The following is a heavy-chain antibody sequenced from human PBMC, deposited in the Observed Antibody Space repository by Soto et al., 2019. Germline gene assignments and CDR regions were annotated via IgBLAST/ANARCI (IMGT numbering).Heavy chain of an antibody. CDR2: ISGSGGST. CDR3: ANSYGYDYYYYMDV. Sequence: GGSLRLSCAASGFTFSSYAMSWVRQAPGKGLEWVSAISGSGGSTYYADSVKGRFTISRDNSKNTLYLQMNSLRAEDTAVYYCANSYGYDYYYYMDVWGKGTTVTVSS. D-gene: IGHD3-16*01. CDR1: GFTFSSYA. V-gene: IGHV3-23*01. J-gene: IGHJ6*03.